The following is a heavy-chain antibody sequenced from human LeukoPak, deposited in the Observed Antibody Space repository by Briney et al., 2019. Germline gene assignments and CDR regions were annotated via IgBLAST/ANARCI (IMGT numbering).Heavy chain of an antibody. Sequence: GGSLRLSCAASGFTFSSYDMHWVRQATGKGLEWVSAIGTAGDTYYPGSVKGRFTISGENAKNSLYLQMNSLRAGDTAVYYWARGGITFGGVIVLGMDVWGQGTTVTVSS. CDR1: GFTFSSYD. D-gene: IGHD3-16*02. CDR3: ARGGITFGGVIVLGMDV. V-gene: IGHV3-13*01. CDR2: IGTAGDT. J-gene: IGHJ6*02.